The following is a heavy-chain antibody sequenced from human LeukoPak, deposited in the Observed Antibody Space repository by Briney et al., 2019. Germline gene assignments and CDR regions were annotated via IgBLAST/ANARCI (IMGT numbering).Heavy chain of an antibody. Sequence: PGGSLRLXCAASGFPGNNNHMRWLRQAPGKGLEWVSVIYSGGRAYYVDSVKGRFTISRDNAKNSLYLQMNSLRAEDTAVYYCARLYSALPGFDYWGQGTLVTVSS. CDR2: IYSGGRA. D-gene: IGHD6-13*01. CDR1: GFPGNNNH. J-gene: IGHJ4*02. CDR3: ARLYSALPGFDY. V-gene: IGHV3-66*01.